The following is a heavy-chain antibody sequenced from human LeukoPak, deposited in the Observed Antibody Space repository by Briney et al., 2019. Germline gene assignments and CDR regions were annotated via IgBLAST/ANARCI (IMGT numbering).Heavy chain of an antibody. CDR3: ARGGQWLVFFELNWFDP. CDR1: GFAFSSYA. V-gene: IGHV3-30-3*01. Sequence: PGRSLRLSCAASGFAFSSYAMRSGRQAPGKGLEWGAVISYDGSNKYYADSVKGRFTISRDNSKNTMYLQMNSLRAEDTAVYYCARGGQWLVFFELNWFDPWGQGTLVTVSS. CDR2: ISYDGSNK. J-gene: IGHJ5*02. D-gene: IGHD6-19*01.